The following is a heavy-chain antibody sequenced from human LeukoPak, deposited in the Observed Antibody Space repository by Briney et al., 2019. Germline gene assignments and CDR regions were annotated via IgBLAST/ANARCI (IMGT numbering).Heavy chain of an antibody. CDR2: ISAYNGNT. V-gene: IGHV1-18*01. CDR3: ARVLGDYSFGAFDI. Sequence: ASVKVSCKASGYTFTSYGISWVRQAPGQGLEWMGWISAYNGNTNYAQKLQGRVTMTTDTSTSTAYMELRSLRSDDTAVYYCARVLGDYSFGAFDIWGQGTMVTVSS. CDR1: GYTFTSYG. D-gene: IGHD4-17*01. J-gene: IGHJ3*02.